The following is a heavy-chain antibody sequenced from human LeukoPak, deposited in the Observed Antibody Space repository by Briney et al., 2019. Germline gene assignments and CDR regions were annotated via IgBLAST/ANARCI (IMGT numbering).Heavy chain of an antibody. CDR3: AHSMLEYYYGSGSYTAWRNWFDP. CDR1: GFSLSTSGVG. CDR2: IYWNDDK. D-gene: IGHD3-10*01. Sequence: SGPTLVKPTQTLTLTCTFSGFSLSTSGVGVGWIRQPPGKALEWLALIYWNDDKRYSPSLKSRLTITKDTSKNQVVLTMTNMDPVDTATYYCAHSMLEYYYGSGSYTAWRNWFDPWGQGTLVTVSS. J-gene: IGHJ5*02. V-gene: IGHV2-5*01.